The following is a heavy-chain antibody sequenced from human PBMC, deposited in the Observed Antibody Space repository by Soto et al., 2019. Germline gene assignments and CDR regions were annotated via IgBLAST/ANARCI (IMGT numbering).Heavy chain of an antibody. D-gene: IGHD2-15*01. CDR1: GGSISSSSYY. J-gene: IGHJ4*02. Sequence: QLQLQESGPGLVKPSETLSLTCTVSGGSISSSSYYWGWIRQPPGKGLEWIGSIYYSGSTYYNPSLKSRVTISVDTSKNQFSLKLSSVTAADTAVYYCANLLIYCSGGSCYPRWGQGTLVTVSS. CDR3: ANLLIYCSGGSCYPR. CDR2: IYYSGST. V-gene: IGHV4-39*01.